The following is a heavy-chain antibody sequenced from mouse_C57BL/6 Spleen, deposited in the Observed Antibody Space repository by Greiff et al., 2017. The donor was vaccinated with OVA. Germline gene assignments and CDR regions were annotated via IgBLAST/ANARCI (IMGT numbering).Heavy chain of an antibody. CDR3: ARSRAAQDYFDY. J-gene: IGHJ2*01. Sequence: EVKLMESGPELVKPGASVKIPCKASGYTFTDYNMDWVKQSHGKSLEWIGDINPNNGGTIYNQKFKGKATLTVDKSSSTAYMELRSLTSEDTAVYYCARSRAAQDYFDYWGQGTTLTVSS. D-gene: IGHD3-2*02. CDR2: INPNNGGT. V-gene: IGHV1-18*01. CDR1: GYTFTDYN.